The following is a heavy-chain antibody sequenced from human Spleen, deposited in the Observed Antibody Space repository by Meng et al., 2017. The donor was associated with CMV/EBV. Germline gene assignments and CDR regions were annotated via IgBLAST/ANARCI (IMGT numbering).Heavy chain of an antibody. CDR1: GGSLSGYS. J-gene: IGHJ4*02. CDR2: INHSGRT. V-gene: IGHV4-34*01. Sequence: VKLRQWGAGLVKSSETLSLHCAVHGGSLSGYSWTWVRQPPGKGLEWIGEINHSGRTNYNPSLKSRVTISVDTSKNQFSLKLTSVTAADTAIYYCARSRDWSGYSPLDYWGQETLVTVSS. CDR3: ARSRDWSGYSPLDY. D-gene: IGHD3-3*01.